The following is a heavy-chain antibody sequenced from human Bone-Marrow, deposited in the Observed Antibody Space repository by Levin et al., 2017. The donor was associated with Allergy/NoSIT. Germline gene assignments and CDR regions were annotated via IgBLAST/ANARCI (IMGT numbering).Heavy chain of an antibody. Sequence: GESLKISCAASGFTFSSYEMNWVRQAPGKGLEWVSYISSSGSTIYYADSVKGRFTISRDNAKNSLYLQMNSLRAEDTAVYYCARVYCSSTSCYRVNYYYYGMDVWGQGTTVTVSS. CDR1: GFTFSSYE. J-gene: IGHJ6*02. V-gene: IGHV3-48*03. CDR3: ARVYCSSTSCYRVNYYYYGMDV. D-gene: IGHD2-2*01. CDR2: ISSSGSTI.